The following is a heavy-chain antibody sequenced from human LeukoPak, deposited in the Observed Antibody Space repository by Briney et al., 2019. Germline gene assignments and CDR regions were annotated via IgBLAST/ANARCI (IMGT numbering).Heavy chain of an antibody. V-gene: IGHV1-69*13. D-gene: IGHD3-22*01. CDR1: GGTFSSYA. CDR3: TRAEDSSGYFDY. Sequence: SVKVSCKASGGTFSSYAISWVRQAPGQGLEWMGGIIPIFGTVNYAQKFQGRVTITADESTSTAHMELSSLKTEDTAVYYCTRAEDSSGYFDYWGQGTLVTVSS. CDR2: IIPIFGTV. J-gene: IGHJ4*02.